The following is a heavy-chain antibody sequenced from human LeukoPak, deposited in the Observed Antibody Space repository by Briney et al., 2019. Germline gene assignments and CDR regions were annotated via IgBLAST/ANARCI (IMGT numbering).Heavy chain of an antibody. Sequence: PGGSLRLSCAASGFTFSTYAMSWVRQAPGKGLQWVSVINDSGGTTYYADSVKGRFTISRDNSKNTLYLQMDNLRAEDTAVYHCAKAGCSSTSCYINYWGQGTLVTVSS. J-gene: IGHJ4*02. CDR1: GFTFSTYA. V-gene: IGHV3-23*01. D-gene: IGHD2-2*02. CDR3: AKAGCSSTSCYINY. CDR2: INDSGGTT.